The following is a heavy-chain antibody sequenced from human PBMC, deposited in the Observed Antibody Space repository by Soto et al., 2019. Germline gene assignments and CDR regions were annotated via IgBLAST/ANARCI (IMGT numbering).Heavy chain of an antibody. J-gene: IGHJ6*02. V-gene: IGHV4-34*01. CDR3: ARSRGYGMDV. Sequence: LSLTCAVYGGSFSGYYWSWIRQPPGKGLEWIGEINHSGSTNYNPSLKSRVTISVDTSKNQFSLKLSSVTAADTAAYYCARSRGYGMDVWGQGTTVTVS. CDR2: INHSGST. CDR1: GGSFSGYY. D-gene: IGHD3-10*01.